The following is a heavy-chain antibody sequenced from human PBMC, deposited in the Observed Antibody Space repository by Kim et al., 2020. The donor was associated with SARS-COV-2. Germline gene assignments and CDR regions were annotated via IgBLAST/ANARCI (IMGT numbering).Heavy chain of an antibody. CDR3: AREELTVNTGAFDI. D-gene: IGHD4-17*01. CDR1: GFTVSSNY. J-gene: IGHJ3*02. V-gene: IGHV3-53*01. CDR2: IYSGGST. Sequence: GGSLRLSCAASGFTVSSNYMSWVRQAPGKGLEWVSVIYSGGSTYYADSVKGRFTISRDNSKNTLYLQMNSLRAEDTAVYYCAREELTVNTGAFDIWGQGTMVTVSS.